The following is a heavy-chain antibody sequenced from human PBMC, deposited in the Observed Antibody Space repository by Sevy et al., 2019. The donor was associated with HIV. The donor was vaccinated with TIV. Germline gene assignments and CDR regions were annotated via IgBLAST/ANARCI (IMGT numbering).Heavy chain of an antibody. CDR1: GFTFSSYA. D-gene: IGHD3-3*01. V-gene: IGHV3-30-3*01. CDR2: ISYDGSNK. CDR3: ARDPGLRFLEWSFDY. Sequence: GGSLRLSCAASGFTFSSYAMHWVRQAPGKGLEWVAVISYDGSNKYYADSVKGQFTISRDNSKNTLYLQMNSLRAEDTAVYYCARDPGLRFLEWSFDYWGQGTLVTVSS. J-gene: IGHJ4*02.